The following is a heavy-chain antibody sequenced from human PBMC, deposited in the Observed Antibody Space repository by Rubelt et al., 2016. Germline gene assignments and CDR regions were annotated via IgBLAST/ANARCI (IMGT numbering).Heavy chain of an antibody. V-gene: IGHV4-34*01. CDR3: ARSWAWTARKYAFDI. Sequence: QVQLQQWGAGLLKPSETLSLTCAVYGGSFSGYYWSWIRQPPGKGLEWIGEINHMGSTNYNTSLKSRVTISVDTSKNQCSLKLALVTAADTAVYYCARSWAWTARKYAFDIWGQGTMVTVSS. CDR1: GGSFSGYY. J-gene: IGHJ3*02. D-gene: IGHD6-6*01. CDR2: INHMGST.